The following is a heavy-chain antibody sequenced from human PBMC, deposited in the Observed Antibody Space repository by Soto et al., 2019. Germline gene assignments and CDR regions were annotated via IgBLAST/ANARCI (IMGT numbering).Heavy chain of an antibody. J-gene: IGHJ4*02. Sequence: SETLSLTCAFYGGSFSGYYWSWIRQPPGKGLEWIGEINHSGSTNYNPSLKSRVTISVDTSKNQFSLKLSSVTAADTAVYYCASPYCSGGSCYSGPYDYWGQGTLVTVSS. CDR2: INHSGST. D-gene: IGHD2-15*01. CDR1: GGSFSGYY. V-gene: IGHV4-34*01. CDR3: ASPYCSGGSCYSGPYDY.